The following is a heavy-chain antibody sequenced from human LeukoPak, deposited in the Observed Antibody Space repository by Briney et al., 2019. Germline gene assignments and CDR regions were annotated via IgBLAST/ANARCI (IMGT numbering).Heavy chain of an antibody. CDR3: ARDFLEGDNAFDI. D-gene: IGHD3-3*01. J-gene: IGHJ3*02. V-gene: IGHV4-4*07. Sequence: SETLSLTCAVSGGSISSYYWSWIRQSAGKGLEWIGRIYSSGNANYNPSLKSRVTMSVDTSKNQFSRKLSSVTAADTAVYYCARDFLEGDNAFDIWGQGTMVTVSS. CDR2: IYSSGNA. CDR1: GGSISSYY.